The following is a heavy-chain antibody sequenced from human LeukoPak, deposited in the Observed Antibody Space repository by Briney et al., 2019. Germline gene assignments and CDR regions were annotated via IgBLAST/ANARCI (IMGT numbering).Heavy chain of an antibody. V-gene: IGHV3-33*01. CDR1: GFSFGSYG. CDR3: AREMGSAYFDY. D-gene: IGHD3-10*01. Sequence: GGSLRLSCAASGFSFGSYGIHWVRQTPGKGLEWVAVVSYDGCNKDYSDSVKGRFTISRDNSKNTVKLQMNSLRVEDTAVYYCAREMGSAYFDYWGQGTLVTASS. J-gene: IGHJ4*02. CDR2: VSYDGCNK.